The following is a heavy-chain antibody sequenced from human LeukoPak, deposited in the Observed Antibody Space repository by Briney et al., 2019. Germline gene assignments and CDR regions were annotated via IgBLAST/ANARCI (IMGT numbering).Heavy chain of an antibody. Sequence: PGGSLRLSCAASGFTFSSYGMHWVRQAPGKGLEWVANIKQDGSEKYYVDSVKGRFTISRDNAKNSLYLQMNSLRAEDTAVYYCARGFTIFPLSVWGQGTMVTVSS. D-gene: IGHD3-3*01. CDR2: IKQDGSEK. CDR1: GFTFSSYG. J-gene: IGHJ3*01. V-gene: IGHV3-7*04. CDR3: ARGFTIFPLSV.